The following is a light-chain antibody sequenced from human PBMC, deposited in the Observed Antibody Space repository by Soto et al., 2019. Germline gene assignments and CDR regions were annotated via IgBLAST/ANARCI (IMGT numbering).Light chain of an antibody. Sequence: EVVLTQSPGTLSLSPGEGATLSCRASQSVRGNSLAWYQQKPGQAPRLLIYSVSSRATGIPDRFSGSGSGTDFTLTISRLEPEDFAVYYCQQYGALPVTFVPGITVDIK. CDR2: SVS. J-gene: IGKJ3*01. CDR3: QQYGALPVT. V-gene: IGKV3-20*01. CDR1: QSVRGNS.